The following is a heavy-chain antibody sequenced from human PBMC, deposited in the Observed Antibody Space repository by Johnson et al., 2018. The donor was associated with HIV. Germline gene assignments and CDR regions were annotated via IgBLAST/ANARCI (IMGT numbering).Heavy chain of an antibody. V-gene: IGHV3-66*01. Sequence: VQLVESGGGVVQPGRSLRLSCAASGFTVSSYYMSWVRQAPGKGLEWVSVLFSGGSIYFADSVKGRFTISRDNSKNTLYLQMNSLRAEDTAVYYCARAPIPAAFDIWGQGTMVTVSS. CDR2: LFSGGSI. J-gene: IGHJ3*02. CDR1: GFTVSSYY. CDR3: ARAPIPAAFDI.